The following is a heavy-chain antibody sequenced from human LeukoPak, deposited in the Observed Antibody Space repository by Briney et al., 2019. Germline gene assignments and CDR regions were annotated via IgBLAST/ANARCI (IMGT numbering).Heavy chain of an antibody. Sequence: PSETLSLTRTVSGGSISSSSYYWGWIRQPPGKGLEWIGSIYYSGSTYYNPSLKSRVTISVDTSKNQFSLKLSSVTAADTAVYYCARLFTYYYDSSGSDAFDIWGQGTMVTVSS. CDR2: IYYSGST. V-gene: IGHV4-39*01. J-gene: IGHJ3*02. CDR1: GGSISSSSYY. D-gene: IGHD3-22*01. CDR3: ARLFTYYYDSSGSDAFDI.